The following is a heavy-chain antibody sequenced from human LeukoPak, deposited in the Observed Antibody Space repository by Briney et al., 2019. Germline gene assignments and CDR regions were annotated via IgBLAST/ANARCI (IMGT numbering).Heavy chain of an antibody. CDR2: IVSGGST. D-gene: IGHD1-7*01. CDR3: VRDYGNFVQGN. CDR1: TDAISSGNYY. Sequence: SEILSLTCTVSTDAISSGNYYWGWARQSPGHGLEWIGSIVSGGSTYHNPSLKSRATMSIDTTNNQFSLKRSFVTAADTAIYYCVRDYGNFVQGNWGQGTLVTVSS. V-gene: IGHV4-39*02. J-gene: IGHJ4*02.